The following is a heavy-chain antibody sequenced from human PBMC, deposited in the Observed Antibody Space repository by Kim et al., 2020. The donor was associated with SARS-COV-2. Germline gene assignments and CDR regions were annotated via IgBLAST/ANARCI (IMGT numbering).Heavy chain of an antibody. CDR3: ARGPGCTGGLCPPVYYYYYMDV. CDR2: INPNSGGT. Sequence: ASVKVSCKASGYTLTDYYMHWVRQAPGQGLEWMGRINPNSGGTNYPQKFQGRVTMTRDTSISTAYMELSRLRSDDTAVYYCARGPGCTGGLCPPVYYYYYMDVWGKGTTVTVSS. CDR1: GYTLTDYY. J-gene: IGHJ6*03. V-gene: IGHV1-2*06. D-gene: IGHD2-8*02.